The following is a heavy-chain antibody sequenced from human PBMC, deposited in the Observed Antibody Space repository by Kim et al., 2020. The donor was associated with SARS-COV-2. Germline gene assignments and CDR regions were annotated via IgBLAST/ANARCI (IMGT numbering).Heavy chain of an antibody. CDR3: ARSGSGSYFDWFDP. CDR2: ISYDGSNK. V-gene: IGHV3-30*04. CDR1: GFTFSSYA. D-gene: IGHD3-10*01. J-gene: IGHJ5*02. Sequence: GGSLRLSCAASGFTFSSYAMHWVRQAPGKGLEWVAVISYDGSNKYYADSVKGRFTISRDNSKNTLYLQMNSLRAEDTAVYYCARSGSGSYFDWFDPWGQGTLVTVSS.